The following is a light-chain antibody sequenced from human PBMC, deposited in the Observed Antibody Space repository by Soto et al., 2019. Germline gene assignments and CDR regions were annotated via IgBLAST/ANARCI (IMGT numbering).Light chain of an antibody. CDR1: QSVSSN. J-gene: IGKJ1*01. Sequence: ELVMTQSPATLSVSPGERATLSCRASQSVSSNLAWYQQKPGQAPRLLIYGASTRATGIPARFSGSGSGTEFTLTISSLQSEDFAVYYCQQYNNWLVTFGQGTKVDIK. CDR2: GAS. V-gene: IGKV3-15*01. CDR3: QQYNNWLVT.